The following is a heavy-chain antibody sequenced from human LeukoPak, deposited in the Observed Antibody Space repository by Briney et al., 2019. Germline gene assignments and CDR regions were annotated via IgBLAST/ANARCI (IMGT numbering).Heavy chain of an antibody. CDR1: GGSISSYY. V-gene: IGHV4-59*01. J-gene: IGHJ6*02. CDR3: ARGLYCYYGMDV. D-gene: IGHD2-15*01. Sequence: SETLSLTCTVSGGSISSYYWSWIRQPPGKGLEWIGYIYYTGSTNYNPSLKSRVTISVDTSKNQYSLKLSSVTAADTALYYCARGLYCYYGMDVWGQGTTVTVSS. CDR2: IYYTGST.